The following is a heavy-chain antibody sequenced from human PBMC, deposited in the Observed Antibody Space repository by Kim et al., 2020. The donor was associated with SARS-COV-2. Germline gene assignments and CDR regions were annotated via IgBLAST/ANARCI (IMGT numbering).Heavy chain of an antibody. CDR3: ARGQESGSYFDY. CDR2: IYTSGST. V-gene: IGHV4-61*02. Sequence: SETLSLTCTVSGGSISSGSYYWSWIRQPAGKGLEWIGRIYTSGSTNYNPSLKSRVTISVDTSKNQFSLKLSSVTAADTAVYYCARGQESGSYFDYWGQGTLVTVSS. CDR1: GGSISSGSYY. D-gene: IGHD1-26*01. J-gene: IGHJ4*02.